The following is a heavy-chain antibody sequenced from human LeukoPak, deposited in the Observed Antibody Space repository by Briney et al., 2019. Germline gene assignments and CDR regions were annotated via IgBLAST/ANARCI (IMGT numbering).Heavy chain of an antibody. Sequence: GESLKISCKGSGYSFTSYWISWVRQMPGKGLEWMGRIDPSDSYTNYSPSFQGHVTISADKSISTAYLQWSSLKASDAAMYYCARHEDSSSLYWGQGTLVTVSS. J-gene: IGHJ4*02. D-gene: IGHD6-13*01. V-gene: IGHV5-10-1*01. CDR1: GYSFTSYW. CDR2: IDPSDSYT. CDR3: ARHEDSSSLY.